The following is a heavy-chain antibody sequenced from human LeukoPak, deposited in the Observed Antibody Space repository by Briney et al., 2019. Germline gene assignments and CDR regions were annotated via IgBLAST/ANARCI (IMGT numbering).Heavy chain of an antibody. CDR2: ISYDASNK. J-gene: IGHJ4*02. CDR3: ARAMVVVDVDY. CDR1: GFTFTSYA. Sequence: GGSLRLSCTASGFTFTSYAMHWVRQAPGKGLEWVAVISYDASNKYYADSVKGRFTISRDNSKNTLYLQMNSLRAEDTAVYYCARAMVVVDVDYWGQGTLVTVSS. D-gene: IGHD3-22*01. V-gene: IGHV3-30*04.